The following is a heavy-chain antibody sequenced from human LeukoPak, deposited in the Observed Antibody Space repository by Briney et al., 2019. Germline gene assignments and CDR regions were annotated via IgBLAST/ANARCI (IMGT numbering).Heavy chain of an antibody. Sequence: SGPTLVNPTQTLTLTCTFSGFSLSTSGVGVGWIRQPPGKALEWLALIYWNDDKRYSPSLKSRLTITKDTSKNQVVLTMTNMDPVDTATYYCAHRDYDILTGYYTPVAYRGQGTLVTVSS. CDR3: AHRDYDILTGYYTPVAY. V-gene: IGHV2-5*01. J-gene: IGHJ4*02. CDR1: GFSLSTSGVG. D-gene: IGHD3-9*01. CDR2: IYWNDDK.